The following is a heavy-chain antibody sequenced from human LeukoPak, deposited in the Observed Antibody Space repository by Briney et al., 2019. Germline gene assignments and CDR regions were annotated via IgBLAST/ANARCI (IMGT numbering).Heavy chain of an antibody. D-gene: IGHD7-27*01. CDR1: GFTFSNYW. CDR3: ARGGPTGALDY. J-gene: IGHJ4*02. CDR2: IKEDGGEK. V-gene: IGHV3-7*01. Sequence: GGSLRLSCAASGFTFSNYWMTWVRQAPGTGLEWLANIKEDGGEKYYVDSVKGRFTISRDNAKNSLYLQMNSLRAEDTALYYCARGGPTGALDYWGQGTLVTVSS.